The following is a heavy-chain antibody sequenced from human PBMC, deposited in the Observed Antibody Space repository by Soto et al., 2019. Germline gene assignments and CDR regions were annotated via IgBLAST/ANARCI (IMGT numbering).Heavy chain of an antibody. D-gene: IGHD1-20*01. V-gene: IGHV1-3*01. CDR2: INAGNGNT. CDR1: GYTFTSYA. Sequence: ASVKVSCKASGYTFTSYAMHWVRQAPGQRLEWMGWINAGNGNTKYSQKFQGRVTITRDTSASTAYMELSSLRSEDTAVYYCARGITLPTPLDYWGQGTLITVSS. J-gene: IGHJ4*02. CDR3: ARGITLPTPLDY.